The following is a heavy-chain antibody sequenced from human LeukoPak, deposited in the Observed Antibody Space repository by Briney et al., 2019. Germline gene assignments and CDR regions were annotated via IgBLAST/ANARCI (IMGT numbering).Heavy chain of an antibody. CDR2: ISSSGSTI. J-gene: IGHJ6*04. Sequence: QTGGSLRLSCAASGFTFSSYEMNWVRQAPGKGLEGVSYISSSGSTIYYADSAKGRFTISRDNAKNSLYLQMNSLRAEDTSVYYCAELGITMIGGVWGKGTTVTISS. V-gene: IGHV3-48*03. CDR1: GFTFSSYE. D-gene: IGHD3-10*02. CDR3: AELGITMIGGV.